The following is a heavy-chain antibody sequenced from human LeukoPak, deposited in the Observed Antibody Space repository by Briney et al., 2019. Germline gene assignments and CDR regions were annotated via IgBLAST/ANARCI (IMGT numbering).Heavy chain of an antibody. V-gene: IGHV1-18*01. J-gene: IGHJ4*02. CDR2: ISAYNGNT. Sequence: GASVKVSCKASGYTFTSYGISWVRQAPGQGLEWMGWISAYNGNTNYAQKLQGRVTMTIDTSTSTAYMELRSLRSDDTAVYYCARDARVTTMVGIGYWGQGTLVTVSS. D-gene: IGHD4-23*01. CDR3: ARDARVTTMVGIGY. CDR1: GYTFTSYG.